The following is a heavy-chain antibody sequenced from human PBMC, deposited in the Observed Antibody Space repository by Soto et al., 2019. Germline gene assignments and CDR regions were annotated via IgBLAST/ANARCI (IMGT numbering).Heavy chain of an antibody. Sequence: VQLVESGGGVVQPGRSLRLSCAASGFTFSSYGMHWVRQAPGKGLEWVAVIWYDGSNKYYADSVKGRFTISRDNSKNTLYLQMNSPRAEDTAVYYCARDFSNHYYYNGMDVWGQGTTVTVSS. CDR3: ARDFSNHYYYNGMDV. D-gene: IGHD4-4*01. V-gene: IGHV3-33*01. CDR2: IWYDGSNK. CDR1: GFTFSSYG. J-gene: IGHJ6*02.